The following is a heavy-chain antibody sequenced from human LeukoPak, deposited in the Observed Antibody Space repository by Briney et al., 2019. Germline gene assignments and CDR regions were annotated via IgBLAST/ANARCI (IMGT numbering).Heavy chain of an antibody. J-gene: IGHJ4*02. CDR1: GFTVSGYC. Sequence: GGSLRLSCTVSGFTVSGYCMTWVRQPPGKGLEWVANIKQDGSEKNYVSSEDGRFISSRDNTKNSLFLQMNSLRVEDKAVYYCAREWQGGIAAAGTRIEGDYWGQGTLVGVP. CDR2: IKQDGSEK. V-gene: IGHV3-7*01. CDR3: AREWQGGIAAAGTRIEGDY. D-gene: IGHD6-13*01.